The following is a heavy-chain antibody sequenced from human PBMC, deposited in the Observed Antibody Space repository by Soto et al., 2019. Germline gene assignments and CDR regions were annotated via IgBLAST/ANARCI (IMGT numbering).Heavy chain of an antibody. J-gene: IGHJ4*02. V-gene: IGHV3-7*02. CDR2: INEHGSET. Sequence: EVQLVQSGGDLVQPGGSLRLSCVVSELTFRNEWMTWVRQAPGKGLEWVANINEHGSETYYVDSVKGRFIISRDNAKNSMFLQMNSLRAEDNAVYYCATHSRFKKDYWGQGTLVTVS. CDR1: ELTFRNEW. CDR3: ATHSRFKKDY. D-gene: IGHD3-3*01.